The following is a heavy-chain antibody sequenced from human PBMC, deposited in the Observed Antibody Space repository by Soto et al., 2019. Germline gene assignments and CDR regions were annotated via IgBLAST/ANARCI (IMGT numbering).Heavy chain of an antibody. V-gene: IGHV1-46*03. CDR2: INPSGGST. Sequence: SVKVSCKASGYTFTSYYMHWLRQAPGQGLEWMGIINPSGGSTSYAQKFQGRVTMTRDTSTSTVYMELSSLRSEDTAVYYCARDGRPEDYYGSVYYYYYYYMDVWGKGTTVTVSS. CDR1: GYTFTSYY. J-gene: IGHJ6*03. CDR3: ARDGRPEDYYGSVYYYYYYYMDV. D-gene: IGHD3-10*01.